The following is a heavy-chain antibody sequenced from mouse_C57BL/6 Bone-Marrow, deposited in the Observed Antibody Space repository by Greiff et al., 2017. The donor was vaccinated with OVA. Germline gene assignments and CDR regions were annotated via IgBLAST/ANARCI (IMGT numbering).Heavy chain of an antibody. J-gene: IGHJ2*01. CDR1: GYTFTDYE. CDR2: IDPETGGT. V-gene: IGHV1-15*01. CDR3: TRPRLYFDY. Sequence: QVQLKESGAELVRPGASVTLSCKASGYTFTDYEMHWVKQTPVHGLEWIGAIDPETGGTAYNQKFKGKAILTADKSSSTAYMELRSLTSEDSAVYYWTRPRLYFDYWGQGTTLTVSS.